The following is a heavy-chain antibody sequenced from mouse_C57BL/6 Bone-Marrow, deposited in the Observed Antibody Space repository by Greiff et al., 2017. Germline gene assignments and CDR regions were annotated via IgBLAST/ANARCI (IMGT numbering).Heavy chain of an antibody. CDR1: GFTFSSYA. Sequence: EVKVEESGGGLVKPGGSLKLSCAASGFTFSSYAMSWVRQTPEKRLEWVATISDGGSYTYYPDNVKGRFTISRDNAKNNLYLQMSHLKSEDTAMYYCARESSNSSWFAYWGQGTLVTVSA. D-gene: IGHD2-5*01. V-gene: IGHV5-4*01. CDR2: ISDGGSYT. CDR3: ARESSNSSWFAY. J-gene: IGHJ3*01.